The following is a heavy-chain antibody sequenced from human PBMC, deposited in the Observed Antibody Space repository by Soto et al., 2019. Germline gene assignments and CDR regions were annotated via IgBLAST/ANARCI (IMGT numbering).Heavy chain of an antibody. V-gene: IGHV3-23*01. D-gene: IGHD3-3*01. Sequence: GGSLRLSCAASGFTFSSYAMSRVRQAPGKGLEWVSAISGSGGSTYYADSVKGRFTISRDNSKNTLYLQMNNLRAEDTAVYYCADGGEWSFNFVYWGQGTQVTVSS. CDR3: ADGGEWSFNFVY. CDR1: GFTFSSYA. J-gene: IGHJ4*02. CDR2: ISGSGGST.